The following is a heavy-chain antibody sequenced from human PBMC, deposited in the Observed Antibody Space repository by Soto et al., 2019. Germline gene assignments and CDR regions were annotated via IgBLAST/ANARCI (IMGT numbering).Heavy chain of an antibody. Sequence: SETLSLTCAVSGGSISSSNWWSWVRQPPGKGLEWIGEIYHSGSTNYNPSLKSRVTISVDKSKNQFSLKLSSVTAADTAVYYCARDLRFRRGYIVAAAPGYYGMDVWGQGTTVTVSS. CDR3: ARDLRFRRGYIVAAAPGYYGMDV. CDR2: IYHSGST. CDR1: GGSISSSNW. V-gene: IGHV4-4*02. J-gene: IGHJ6*02. D-gene: IGHD5-12*01.